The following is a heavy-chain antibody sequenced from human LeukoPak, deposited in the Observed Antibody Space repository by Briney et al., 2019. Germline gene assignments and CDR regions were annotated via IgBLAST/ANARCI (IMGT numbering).Heavy chain of an antibody. CDR3: ANIGNYDSSGYYYVDY. CDR1: GFTFSSYA. CDR2: ISGSGGST. D-gene: IGHD3-22*01. J-gene: IGHJ4*02. Sequence: GVSLRLSCAASGFTFSSYAMSWVRQAPGNGLEWVSAISGSGGSTYYADSVKGRFTISRDNSKNTLYLQMNSLRAEDTAVYYCANIGNYDSSGYYYVDYWGQGTLVTVSS. V-gene: IGHV3-23*01.